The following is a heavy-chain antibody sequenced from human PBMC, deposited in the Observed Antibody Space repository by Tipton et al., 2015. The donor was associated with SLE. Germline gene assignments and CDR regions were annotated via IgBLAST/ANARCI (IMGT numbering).Heavy chain of an antibody. D-gene: IGHD3-10*01. J-gene: IGHJ4*02. Sequence: GSLRLSCAASGFTFSSYAMSWVRQAPGKGLEGVSSIRNSGDTTYYADSVTGRFTISRDNSKNTRYLQMNSRRAEDTALYYCAKAGLNYCGDYWGQGTLVAVSS. CDR3: AKAGLNYCGDY. CDR1: GFTFSSYA. CDR2: IRNSGDTT. V-gene: IGHV3-23*01.